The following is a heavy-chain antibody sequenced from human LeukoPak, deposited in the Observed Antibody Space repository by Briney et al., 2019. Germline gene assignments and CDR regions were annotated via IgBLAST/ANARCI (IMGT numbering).Heavy chain of an antibody. J-gene: IGHJ4*02. V-gene: IGHV1-24*01. CDR3: ATEFIAVAGTYHRWYFDY. CDR1: GYTLTELS. Sequence: ASVKVSCTVSGYTLTELSMHWVRQAPGKGLEWMGGFDPEDGETIYAQKFQGRVTMTEDTSTDTAYMELSSLRSEDTAVYYCATEFIAVAGTYHRWYFDYWGQGTLVTVSS. D-gene: IGHD6-19*01. CDR2: FDPEDGET.